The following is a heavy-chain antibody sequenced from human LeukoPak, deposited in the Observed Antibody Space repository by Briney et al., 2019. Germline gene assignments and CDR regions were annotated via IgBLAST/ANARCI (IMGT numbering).Heavy chain of an antibody. CDR2: IFYSGST. CDR3: ARQVAIVEPTDPNWFDS. D-gene: IGHD1-26*01. V-gene: IGHV4-39*07. J-gene: IGHJ5*01. CDR1: GDSIGRSSYY. Sequence: SETLSLTCNVSGDSIGRSSYYWGWIRQTPEKGLEWIGSIFYSGSTYYTQSLKSRVIMSLDTSKNQFSLRLTSVTAADTAVYYCARQVAIVEPTDPNWFDSWGQGTLVTVSS.